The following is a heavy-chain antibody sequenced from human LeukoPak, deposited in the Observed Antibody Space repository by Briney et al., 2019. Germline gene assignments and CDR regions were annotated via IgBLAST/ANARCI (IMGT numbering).Heavy chain of an antibody. D-gene: IGHD4-23*01. CDR1: GYTFTGYY. CDR3: ARAAGTVDWFDP. Sequence: ASVKVSCKAFGYTFTGYYMHWVRQAPGQGLEWMGWINPNSGGTNYAQKFQGRVTMTRDTSISTAYMELSRLRSDDTAVYYCARAAGTVDWFDPWGQGTLVTVSS. V-gene: IGHV1-2*02. CDR2: INPNSGGT. J-gene: IGHJ5*02.